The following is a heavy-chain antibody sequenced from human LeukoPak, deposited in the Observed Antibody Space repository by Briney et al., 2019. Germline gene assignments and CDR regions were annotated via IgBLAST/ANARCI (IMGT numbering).Heavy chain of an antibody. CDR1: GGSISSYY. CDR2: IYYSGST. J-gene: IGHJ5*02. V-gene: IGHV4-59*01. CDR3: ARAKVLEWSYNWFDP. D-gene: IGHD3-3*01. Sequence: PPETLSLTCTVSGGSISSYYWSWIRQPPGKGLEWIGYIYYSGSTNYNPSLKSRVTISVDTSKNQFSLKLSSVTAADTAVYYCARAKVLEWSYNWFDPWGQGTLVTVSS.